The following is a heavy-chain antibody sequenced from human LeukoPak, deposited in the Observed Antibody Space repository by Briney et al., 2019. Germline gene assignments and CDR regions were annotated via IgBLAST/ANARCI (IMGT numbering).Heavy chain of an antibody. CDR2: ISWNSGSI. J-gene: IGHJ4*02. V-gene: IGHV3-9*01. CDR1: GFTFDDYA. Sequence: GGSLRLSCAASGFTFDDYAMHWVRQAPGKGLEWVSGISWNSGSIGYADSVKGRFTISRDNAKNSLYLQMSSLRAEDTALYYCAKDARYDSSGYYFDYWGQGTLVTVSS. CDR3: AKDARYDSSGYYFDY. D-gene: IGHD3-22*01.